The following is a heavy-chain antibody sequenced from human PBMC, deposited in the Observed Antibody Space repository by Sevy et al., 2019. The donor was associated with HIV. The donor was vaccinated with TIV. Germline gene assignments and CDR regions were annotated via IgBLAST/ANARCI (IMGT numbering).Heavy chain of an antibody. Sequence: ASVKVSCKVSGYTLTKLSIHWVRQAPGKVLESIGDFDPQDGETIYAERFQGRLTMTVDTSTDTAYMELSSLTSEDTAVYYCATVGLRYYSGASSYQGDWFDPWGQGTLVTVSS. D-gene: IGHD2-15*01. CDR1: GYTLTKLS. CDR3: ATVGLRYYSGASSYQGDWFDP. V-gene: IGHV1-24*01. CDR2: FDPQDGET. J-gene: IGHJ5*02.